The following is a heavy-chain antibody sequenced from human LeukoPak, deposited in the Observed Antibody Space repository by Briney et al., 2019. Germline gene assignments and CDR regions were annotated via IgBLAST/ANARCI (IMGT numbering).Heavy chain of an antibody. CDR3: ARGSPAAV. CDR2: INTHRSTT. V-gene: IGHV3-74*01. D-gene: IGHD6-25*01. J-gene: IGHJ4*02. Sequence: PVGSLRLSCAASGVTFSSYWMHWVRQAPGKGLVWVSRINTHRSTTHYADSVKGRFTISRDNDENTLYLQMNSLRAEDTDVYYCARGSPAAVWGQGALVTGSS. CDR1: GVTFSSYW.